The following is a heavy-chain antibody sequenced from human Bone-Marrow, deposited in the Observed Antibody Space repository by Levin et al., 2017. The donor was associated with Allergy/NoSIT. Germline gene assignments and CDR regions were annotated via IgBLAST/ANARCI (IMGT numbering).Heavy chain of an antibody. D-gene: IGHD6-6*01. CDR1: GFTFSNAW. CDR2: IKSKTDGGTT. V-gene: IGHV3-15*01. Sequence: GGSLRLSCAASGFTFSNAWMSWVRQAPGKGLEWVGRIKSKTDGGTTDYAAKEKGRFTISRDDKNSTLYLPLNSLKTEDTSVYYCTTDPSIAARPSYFDYWGHGTLVTVSS. J-gene: IGHJ4*01. CDR3: TTDPSIAARPSYFDY.